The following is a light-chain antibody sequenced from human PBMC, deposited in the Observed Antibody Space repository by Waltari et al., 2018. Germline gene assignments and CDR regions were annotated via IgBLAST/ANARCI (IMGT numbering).Light chain of an antibody. Sequence: DIQMTQSPSTLSPSVGERVTITCRASQNINSWLAWYQQKPGKAPKLLLYKASSLESGVPSRFSGSGFGTEFTLTISSLQPDDFATYYCQQDSNFPITFGGGTKVEIK. J-gene: IGKJ4*01. CDR1: QNINSW. CDR3: QQDSNFPIT. CDR2: KAS. V-gene: IGKV1-5*03.